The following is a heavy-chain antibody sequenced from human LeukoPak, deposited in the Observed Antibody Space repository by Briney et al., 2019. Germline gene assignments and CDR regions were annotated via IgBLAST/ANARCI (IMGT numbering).Heavy chain of an antibody. J-gene: IGHJ4*02. D-gene: IGHD2-2*01. Sequence: ASVKVSCKASGYTFSDYAMHWVRQAPGQGFEWMGWIDAGNGDTRYSQKFQGRVTITRDTSASTAYIELRSLRSEDTAMYYCARGSTSDWPLDHWGQETLVTISS. V-gene: IGHV1-3*01. CDR1: GYTFSDYA. CDR3: ARGSTSDWPLDH. CDR2: IDAGNGDT.